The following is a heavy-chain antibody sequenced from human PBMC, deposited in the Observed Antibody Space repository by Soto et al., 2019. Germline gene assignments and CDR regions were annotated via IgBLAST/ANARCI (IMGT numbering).Heavy chain of an antibody. V-gene: IGHV4-31*03. CDR2: IYYSGST. CDR3: ARDRETSLNMDV. J-gene: IGHJ6*03. D-gene: IGHD2-2*01. CDR1: GGSISSGGYY. Sequence: SETLSLTCTVSGGSISSGGYYWSWIRQHPGKGLEWIGYIYYSGSTYYNPSLKSRVTISVDTSKNQFSLKLSSVTAADTAVYYCARDRETSLNMDVWGKGTTVTVSS.